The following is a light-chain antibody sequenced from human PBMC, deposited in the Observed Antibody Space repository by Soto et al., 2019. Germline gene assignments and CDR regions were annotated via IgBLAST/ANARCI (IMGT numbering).Light chain of an antibody. Sequence: DIQITQSPSTLSASVGVRVTITCRASQSISTWLAWYQQKPGKAPKLLIYKASSLEGGVPSRFSGSGSGTDFNITISSLQPDDFATYYCQQYNTYPLTFGGGTTVEIK. J-gene: IGKJ4*01. CDR2: KAS. V-gene: IGKV1-5*03. CDR3: QQYNTYPLT. CDR1: QSISTW.